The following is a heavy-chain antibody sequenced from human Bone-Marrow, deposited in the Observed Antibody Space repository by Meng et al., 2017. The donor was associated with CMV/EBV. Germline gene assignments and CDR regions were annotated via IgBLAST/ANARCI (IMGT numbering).Heavy chain of an antibody. Sequence: SETLSLTCTVSGGSISSSSYYWGWIRQPPGKGLEWIGSIYYSGSTYYNPSLKSRVTISVDTSKNQFSLKLSSVTAADTAVYYCARAARITIFGVVTRKYYFDYWGQGTLVTVSS. CDR1: GGSISSSSYY. V-gene: IGHV4-39*07. D-gene: IGHD3-3*01. J-gene: IGHJ4*02. CDR2: IYYSGST. CDR3: ARAARITIFGVVTRKYYFDY.